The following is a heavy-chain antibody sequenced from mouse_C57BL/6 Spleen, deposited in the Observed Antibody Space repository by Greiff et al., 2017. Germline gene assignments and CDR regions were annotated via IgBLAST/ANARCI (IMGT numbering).Heavy chain of an antibody. CDR3: ARQVYYGSSYYAMDY. V-gene: IGHV1-54*01. Sequence: QVQLQQSGAELVRPGTSVKVSCKASGYAFTNYLIEWVKQRPGQGLEWIGVINPGSGGTNYNEKVKGKATLTADKSSSTAYMQLSSLTSDDSAVYFCARQVYYGSSYYAMDYWGQGTAVTVSS. J-gene: IGHJ4*01. CDR2: INPGSGGT. D-gene: IGHD1-1*01. CDR1: GYAFTNYL.